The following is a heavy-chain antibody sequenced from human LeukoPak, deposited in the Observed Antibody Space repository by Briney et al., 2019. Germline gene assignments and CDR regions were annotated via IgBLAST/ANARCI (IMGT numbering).Heavy chain of an antibody. Sequence: PSETPSLTCTVSGGSISSYYWSWIRQPPGEGLEWIGYIYYSGSTHYNPSLKSRVTISVDTSKNQFSLKLSSVTAADTAVYYCARAFSIAVAGIKAFDIWGQGTMVTVSS. CDR1: GGSISSYY. J-gene: IGHJ3*02. CDR2: IYYSGST. D-gene: IGHD6-19*01. V-gene: IGHV4-59*01. CDR3: ARAFSIAVAGIKAFDI.